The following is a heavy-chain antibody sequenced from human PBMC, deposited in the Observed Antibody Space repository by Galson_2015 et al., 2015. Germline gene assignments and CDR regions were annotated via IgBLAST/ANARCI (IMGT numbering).Heavy chain of an antibody. D-gene: IGHD2-21*02. CDR3: ARDELRYCGGDCSLDY. V-gene: IGHV3-30-3*01. CDR1: GFTFSSYA. CDR2: ISYDGSNK. Sequence: SLRLSCAASGFTFSSYAMHWVRQAPGKGLEWVAVISYDGSNKYHADSVKGRFTISRDNSKNTLYLQMNSLGAEDTAVYYCARDELRYCGGDCSLDYWGQGTLVTVSS. J-gene: IGHJ4*02.